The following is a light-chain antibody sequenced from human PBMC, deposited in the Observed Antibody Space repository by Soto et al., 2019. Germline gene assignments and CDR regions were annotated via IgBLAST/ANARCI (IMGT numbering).Light chain of an antibody. Sequence: DIQMPQSPSTLSASVGDRVTITCRASQSISSWLAWYQQKPGKAPKVLIYDASSLESGVPLRFSGSGSVTEFTLTISSLQPDDFATYYCQQYNSYSEWTFGQGTKVEIK. J-gene: IGKJ1*01. CDR2: DAS. CDR1: QSISSW. V-gene: IGKV1-5*01. CDR3: QQYNSYSEWT.